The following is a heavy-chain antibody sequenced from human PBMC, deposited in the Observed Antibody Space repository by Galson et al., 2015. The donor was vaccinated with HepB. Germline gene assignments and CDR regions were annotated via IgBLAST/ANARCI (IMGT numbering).Heavy chain of an antibody. Sequence: SLRLSCAASGFTFSPYDMNWVRQAPGKGLEWVSSISSGSSYRYYADSVKGRFTISRDNAKNSLYLQMNSLRAEDTAVYYCVRGWASATVDYWGQGTLVTVSS. V-gene: IGHV3-21*01. CDR2: ISSGSSYR. CDR1: GFTFSPYD. D-gene: IGHD6-25*01. J-gene: IGHJ4*02. CDR3: VRGWASATVDY.